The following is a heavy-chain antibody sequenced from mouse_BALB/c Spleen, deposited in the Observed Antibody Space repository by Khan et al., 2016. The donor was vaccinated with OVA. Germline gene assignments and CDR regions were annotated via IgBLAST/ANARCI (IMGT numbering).Heavy chain of an antibody. J-gene: IGHJ4*01. V-gene: IGHV1-4*01. CDR3: ARRTTGYTLDY. D-gene: IGHD2-14*01. CDR2: INPRTGYT. CDR1: GYTFTSNT. Sequence: QVQLKQSGAELARPGASVMMSCKTSGYTFTSNTMYWVKQRPGQGLEWIGYINPRTGYTNYIQHFKDKATLTADTSSNTAYMQLSNLTSEDSALNYCARRTTGYTLDYWGQGTSVTVSS.